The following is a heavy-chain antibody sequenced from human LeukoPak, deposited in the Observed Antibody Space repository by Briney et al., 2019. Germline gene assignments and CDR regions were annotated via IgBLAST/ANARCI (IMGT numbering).Heavy chain of an antibody. J-gene: IGHJ4*02. CDR3: ARIRGHYDSSGYPYWFDY. CDR1: GFTFSDYY. D-gene: IGHD3-22*01. CDR2: ISSSAGDI. Sequence: GGSLRLSCAASGFTFSDYYMSWIRQAPGKGLEWVSHISSSAGDIYYADSVKGRFTISRDNAKSSLFLQMNSLRAEDTAVYYCARIRGHYDSSGYPYWFDYWGQGTLVTVSS. V-gene: IGHV3-11*01.